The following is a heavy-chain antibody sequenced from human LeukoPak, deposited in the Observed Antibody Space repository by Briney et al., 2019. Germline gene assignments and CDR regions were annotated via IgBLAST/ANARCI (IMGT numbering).Heavy chain of an antibody. CDR3: ARLRKNWFDP. D-gene: IGHD3-3*01. Sequence: ASVKVSCMASGYTFTGYYMHSVRQAPGQGLEWMGWINPNSGGTNYAQTFQGRVTMTRDTSISTAYMELSRLRSDDTAVYYCARLRKNWFDPWGQGTLVTVSS. CDR2: INPNSGGT. V-gene: IGHV1-2*02. CDR1: GYTFTGYY. J-gene: IGHJ5*02.